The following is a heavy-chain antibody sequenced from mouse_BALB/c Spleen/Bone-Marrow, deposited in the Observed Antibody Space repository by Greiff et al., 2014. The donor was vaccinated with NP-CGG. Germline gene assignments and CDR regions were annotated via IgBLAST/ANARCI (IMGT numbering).Heavy chain of an antibody. V-gene: IGHV1-5*01. Sequence: EVQLQESGTVLARPGASVKMSCKASGYTFTSYWMHWVKQRPGQGLEWIGAIYPGNSDTSYNQKFKGKAKLTAVTSTGTAYMELSSLTNEDSAVYYCTHDYDYYAMNYWGQGTSVTVSS. CDR1: GYTFTSYW. CDR2: IYPGNSDT. J-gene: IGHJ4*01. CDR3: THDYDYYAMNY. D-gene: IGHD2-4*01.